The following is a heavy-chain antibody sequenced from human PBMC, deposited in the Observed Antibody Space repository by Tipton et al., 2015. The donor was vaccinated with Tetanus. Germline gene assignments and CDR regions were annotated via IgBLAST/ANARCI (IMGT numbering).Heavy chain of an antibody. CDR1: GFSFRDFG. Sequence: SLRLSCAGSGFSFRDFGMNWVRQAPGKGLEWVSYISYSSTSIYYADSVKGRFAISRDNVKNSLSLQMNSLRGDDTAVYYCASGSALDYWGQGTLVTVSS. D-gene: IGHD6-25*01. V-gene: IGHV3-48*01. CDR2: ISYSSTSI. CDR3: ASGSALDY. J-gene: IGHJ4*02.